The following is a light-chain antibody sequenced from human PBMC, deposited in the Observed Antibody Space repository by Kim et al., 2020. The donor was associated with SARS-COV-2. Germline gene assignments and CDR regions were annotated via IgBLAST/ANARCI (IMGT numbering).Light chain of an antibody. J-gene: IGKJ3*01. CDR1: QSISRY. CDR3: QQSYSTRVT. CDR2: GAS. Sequence: ESVGTRVTITCRASQSISRYLKWYQQKPEKAPKVLIYGASNLQSGVPSRFSGSGSGTEFTLTISSLQPEDFATYYCQQSYSTRVTVGPGTKVDIK. V-gene: IGKV1-39*01.